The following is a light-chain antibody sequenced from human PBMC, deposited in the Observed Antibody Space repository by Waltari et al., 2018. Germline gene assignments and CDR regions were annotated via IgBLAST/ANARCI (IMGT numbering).Light chain of an antibody. CDR3: QHYVRLPAT. CDR2: AAS. Sequence: EIVLTQSPGTLSLSPGERATLSCRASQSVSRYLVWYQQKPGQAPRLLIYAASIRATGIPDRFSGSGSGTDFSLTISRLEPEDFAVYYCQHYVRLPATFGQGTDVEIK. J-gene: IGKJ1*01. CDR1: QSVSRY. V-gene: IGKV3-20*01.